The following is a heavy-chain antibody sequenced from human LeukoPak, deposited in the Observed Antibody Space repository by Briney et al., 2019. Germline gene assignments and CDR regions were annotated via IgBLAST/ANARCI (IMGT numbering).Heavy chain of an antibody. J-gene: IGHJ3*02. CDR3: ARGPYGSGSYAGKHAFDI. Sequence: ASVKVSCKASGYTFTSYDINWVRQATGQGLEWMGWMNPNSGNTGYAQKFQGRVTMTRDTSTSTVYMELSSLRSEDTAVYYCARGPYGSGSYAGKHAFDIWGQGTMVTVSS. V-gene: IGHV1-8*01. D-gene: IGHD3-10*01. CDR1: GYTFTSYD. CDR2: MNPNSGNT.